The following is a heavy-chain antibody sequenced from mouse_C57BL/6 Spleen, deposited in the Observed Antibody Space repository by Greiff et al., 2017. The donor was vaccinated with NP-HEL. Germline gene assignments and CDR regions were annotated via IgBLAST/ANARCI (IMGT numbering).Heavy chain of an antibody. V-gene: IGHV1-74*01. J-gene: IGHJ2*01. CDR1: GYTFTSYW. CDR2: IHPSDSDT. D-gene: IGHD1-1*01. CDR3: AMGSITTVVATSDYYFDY. Sequence: QVQLQQSGAELVKPGASVKVSCKASGYTFTSYWMHWVKQRPGQGLEWIGRIHPSDSDTNYNQKFKGKATLTVDKSSSTAYMQLSSLTSEDSAVYYCAMGSITTVVATSDYYFDYWGQGTTLTVSS.